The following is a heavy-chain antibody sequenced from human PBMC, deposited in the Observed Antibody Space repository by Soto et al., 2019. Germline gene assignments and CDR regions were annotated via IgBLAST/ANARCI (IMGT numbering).Heavy chain of an antibody. CDR3: ARGMSTFGHLGVRFDY. D-gene: IGHD1-26*01. Sequence: QVQLVQSGAEVKKPGASVKVSCKASGYTFTSYGISWVRQAPGQGLEWMGWISAYNGNTNYAQKPQGRGPLTTGNPTRTAYMELRSPRSDDPAVYYCARGMSTFGHLGVRFDYWGQGTLVTVSS. J-gene: IGHJ4*01. CDR1: GYTFTSYG. CDR2: ISAYNGNT. V-gene: IGHV1-18*01.